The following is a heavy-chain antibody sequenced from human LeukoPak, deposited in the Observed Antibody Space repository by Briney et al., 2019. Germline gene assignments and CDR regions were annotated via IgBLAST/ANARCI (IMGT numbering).Heavy chain of an antibody. D-gene: IGHD4-23*01. Sequence: SETLSLTCAVYGGSFSSYYWGWIRQPPGKGLEWIGSIYYSGSTYYNPSLKSRVTISVDTSKNQFSLKLSSVTAADTAVYYCARGAAVASPHYWGQGTLVTVSS. J-gene: IGHJ4*02. V-gene: IGHV4-39*01. CDR2: IYYSGST. CDR1: GGSFSSYY. CDR3: ARGAAVASPHY.